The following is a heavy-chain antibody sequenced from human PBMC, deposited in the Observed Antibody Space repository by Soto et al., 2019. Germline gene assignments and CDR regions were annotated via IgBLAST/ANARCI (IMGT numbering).Heavy chain of an antibody. V-gene: IGHV3-66*01. J-gene: IGHJ5*02. D-gene: IGHD6-13*01. Sequence: GGSLRLSCAASGFTVSSNYMSWVRQAPGKGLEWVSVIYSGGSTNYADSVKGRFTISRNNSKNTLYLHMNSLRAEETAVYYCARDDSEAAAVNLWGQGTLVTVSS. CDR2: IYSGGST. CDR1: GFTVSSNY. CDR3: ARDDSEAAAVNL.